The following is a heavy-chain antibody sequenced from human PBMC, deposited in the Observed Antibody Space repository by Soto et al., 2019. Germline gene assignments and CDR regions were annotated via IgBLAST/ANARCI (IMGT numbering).Heavy chain of an antibody. V-gene: IGHV3-23*01. J-gene: IGHJ4*02. CDR3: AERLLAARHTDY. CDR1: GFTFSNYA. CDR2: ISCSGDNT. Sequence: PGGSLRLSCAASGFTFSNYAMTWFRQAPGKGLEWVSTISCSGDNTYYADSVRGRFTISRDNSKNTLYLQMNSLRADDTAVYYCAERLLAARHTDYWGQGTLVTVT. D-gene: IGHD6-6*01.